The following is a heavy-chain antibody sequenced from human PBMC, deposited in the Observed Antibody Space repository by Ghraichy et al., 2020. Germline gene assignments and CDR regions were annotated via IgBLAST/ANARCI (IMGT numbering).Heavy chain of an antibody. CDR1: GGSISSYY. Sequence: SETLSLTCTVSGGSISSYYWSWIRQPPGKGLEWIGYIYYSGSTDYNPSLKSRVTISVDTSKNQFSLKLSSVTAADTAVYYCASHWQQLVLSWFDPWGKGTLATVPS. D-gene: IGHD6-13*01. V-gene: IGHV4-59*08. CDR2: IYYSGST. CDR3: ASHWQQLVLSWFDP. J-gene: IGHJ5*02.